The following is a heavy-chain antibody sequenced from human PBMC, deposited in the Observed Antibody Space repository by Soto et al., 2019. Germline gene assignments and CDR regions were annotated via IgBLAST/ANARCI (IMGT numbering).Heavy chain of an antibody. CDR3: ASLVLGGQLFWFDP. J-gene: IGHJ5*02. CDR2: FYHSGST. V-gene: IGHV4-4*02. D-gene: IGHD2-8*02. Sequence: QVQLQESGPGLVKPSGTLSLTCAVSGGSISSSNWWSWVRQPPGKGLEWIGEFYHSGSTNYNPSLKSRVTISVDKSKNQFSLKLSSVTAADTAVYYCASLVLGGQLFWFDPWGQGTLVTVSS. CDR1: GGSISSSNW.